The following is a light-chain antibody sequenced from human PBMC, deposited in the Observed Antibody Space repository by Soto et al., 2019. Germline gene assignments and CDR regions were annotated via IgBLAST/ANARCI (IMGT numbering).Light chain of an antibody. V-gene: IGLV2-14*01. Sequence: QSALTQPASVSGSPGQSITISCTGTSSDVGGYNFVSWYQHHPGKAPKLIIYEVSNRTSGVSNRFSASKSGNTASLTISGLQAEDEADYYCSSYTNSSTLVGFGGGTKVTVL. CDR2: EVS. CDR3: SSYTNSSTLVG. J-gene: IGLJ2*01. CDR1: SSDVGGYNF.